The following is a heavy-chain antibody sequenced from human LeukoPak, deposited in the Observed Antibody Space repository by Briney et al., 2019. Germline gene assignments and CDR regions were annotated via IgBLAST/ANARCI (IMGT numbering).Heavy chain of an antibody. V-gene: IGHV1-2*02. D-gene: IGHD3-16*02. CDR1: GYTFTGYY. CDR2: INPNSGGT. J-gene: IGHJ4*02. CDR3: ARDLGLAIRFYDYVWGSYRPKGRGFDY. Sequence: GASVKVSCKASGYTFTGYYMHWVRQAPGQGLEWMGWINPNSGGTNYAQKFQGRVTMTRDTSISAAYMELSRLRSDDTAVYYCARDLGLAIRFYDYVWGSYRPKGRGFDYWGQGTLVTVSS.